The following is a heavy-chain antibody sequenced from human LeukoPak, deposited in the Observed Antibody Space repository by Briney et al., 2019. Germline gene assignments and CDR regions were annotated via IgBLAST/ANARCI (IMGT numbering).Heavy chain of an antibody. CDR3: AKDTSIGKSCTNGVCSPFDY. Sequence: PGGSLTLSCAGSGFTFSSYAMSWVRQAPGQGLEWVSVISDSGDYTSYADSVRGRFTISRDNSRNTLYLQMISLRPEDTAVYYCAKDTSIGKSCTNGVCSPFDYWGQGTLVTVSS. J-gene: IGHJ4*02. D-gene: IGHD2-8*01. CDR1: GFTFSSYA. V-gene: IGHV3-23*01. CDR2: ISDSGDYT.